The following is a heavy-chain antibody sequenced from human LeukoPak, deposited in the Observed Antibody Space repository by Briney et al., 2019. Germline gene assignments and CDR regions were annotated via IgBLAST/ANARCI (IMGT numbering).Heavy chain of an antibody. D-gene: IGHD3-10*01. Sequence: ASVKVSCKASGYTLTGYYMHWVRQAPGQGLEWMGWINPNSGGTNYAQKFQGRVTMTRDTSISTAYMELSRLRSDDTAVYYCARDVRAITMVRGVMFDPWGQGTLVTVSS. V-gene: IGHV1-2*02. CDR3: ARDVRAITMVRGVMFDP. CDR2: INPNSGGT. CDR1: GYTLTGYY. J-gene: IGHJ5*02.